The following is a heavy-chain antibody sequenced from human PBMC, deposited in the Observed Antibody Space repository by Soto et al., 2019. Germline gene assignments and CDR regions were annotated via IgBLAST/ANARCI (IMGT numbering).Heavy chain of an antibody. CDR3: TKDTYSSSPYYMDV. CDR1: GFTFDDDA. V-gene: IGHV3-9*01. J-gene: IGHJ6*03. CDR2: ISWNSGNI. Sequence: EVQLVESGGGLVQPGRSLRLSCAASGFTFDDDAMHCVRQVPGKGLEWVSGISWNSGNIGYADSVKGRFTISRDNAKNSLYLQMNSLRVEDTALYYCTKDTYSSSPYYMDVWGKGTTVTVSS. D-gene: IGHD6-6*01.